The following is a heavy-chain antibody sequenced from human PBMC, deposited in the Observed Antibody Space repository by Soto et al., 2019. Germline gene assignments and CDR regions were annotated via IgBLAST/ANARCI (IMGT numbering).Heavy chain of an antibody. CDR1: GYTFTGYY. CDR3: ARDLDFWSCIPSYYYYCYVMYF. CDR2: INPNSGGT. Sequence: ASVKVSCKASGYTFTGYYMHWVRQAPGQGLEWMGWINPNSGGTNYAQKFQGRVTMTRDTSISTAYMELSRLRSDDTAVYYCARDLDFWSCIPSYYYYCYVMYFWGQGTMVT. D-gene: IGHD3-3*01. J-gene: IGHJ6*02. V-gene: IGHV1-2*02.